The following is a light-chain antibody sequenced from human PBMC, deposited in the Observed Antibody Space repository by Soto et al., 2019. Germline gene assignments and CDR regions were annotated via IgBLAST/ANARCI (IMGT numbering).Light chain of an antibody. CDR2: AAS. J-gene: IGKJ2*01. Sequence: DMVLTQSPGTLSLSPGERATLSCRASRGLASSYLGWYQQKPGQPPRLLLYAASKRATGIPDRFSGSGSGTDFTLTINRLEPEDPAVYYCQQYGSSPPYTFGQGTKVDIK. CDR1: RGLASSY. CDR3: QQYGSSPPYT. V-gene: IGKV3-20*01.